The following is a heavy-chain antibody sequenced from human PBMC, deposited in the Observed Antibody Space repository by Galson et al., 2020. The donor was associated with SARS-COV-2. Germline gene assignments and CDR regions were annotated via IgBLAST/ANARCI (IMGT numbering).Heavy chain of an antibody. V-gene: IGHV5-51*01. CDR1: RYSFTTSW. D-gene: IGHD3-16*01. Sequence: GESLKISCKGSRYSFTTSWIGWVRQMPGKGLEWMGSIYVGDSETRYSPSFEGQVTISADKSISTAYLQWSSLKASDTAMYYCARLPVSSMIRDWGQGTLVTVSS. CDR2: IYVGDSET. CDR3: ARLPVSSMIRD. J-gene: IGHJ4*02.